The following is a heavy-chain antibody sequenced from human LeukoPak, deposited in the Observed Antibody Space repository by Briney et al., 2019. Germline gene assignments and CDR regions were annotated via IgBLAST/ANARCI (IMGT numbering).Heavy chain of an antibody. Sequence: GGSLRLSCAASGFTFSRYSLNWVRQAPGKGLEWVSSISTNSHYIYYADSVKGRFTISRDNAKISLSLQMNSLRAEDTAVYYCARGVGDLYRSGGSCSPINWYFDLWGRGTLVTVSS. CDR1: GFTFSRYS. V-gene: IGHV3-21*01. CDR3: ARGVGDLYRSGGSCSPINWYFDL. CDR2: ISTNSHYI. J-gene: IGHJ2*01. D-gene: IGHD2-15*01.